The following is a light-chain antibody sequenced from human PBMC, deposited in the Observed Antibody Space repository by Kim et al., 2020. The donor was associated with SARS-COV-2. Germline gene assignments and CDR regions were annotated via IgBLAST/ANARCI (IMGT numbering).Light chain of an antibody. CDR2: DVS. V-gene: IGLV2-14*04. Sequence: SITISYTGTSSDVGGYNYVSGYQQHPGKAPKLMIYDVSKRPSGVSNRFSGSKSGNTASLTISGLQAEDEADYYCSSYTSSSTSVVFGGGTQLTVL. CDR3: SSYTSSSTSVV. J-gene: IGLJ2*01. CDR1: SSDVGGYNY.